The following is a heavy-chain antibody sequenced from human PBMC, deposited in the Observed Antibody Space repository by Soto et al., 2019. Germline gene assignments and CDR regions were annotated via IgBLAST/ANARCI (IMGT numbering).Heavy chain of an antibody. D-gene: IGHD2-2*01. J-gene: IGHJ4*02. CDR2: ISGSGAYT. Sequence: GGSLRLSCAASGFTFSTYAMNWVRQPPGKGLEWVSSISGSGAYTYYADSVQGRFTISRDNSKNTLNLQMNSLRAEDTAVYYCARDRPTYSTKYYFDYWGQGTLVTVYS. CDR1: GFTFSTYA. CDR3: ARDRPTYSTKYYFDY. V-gene: IGHV3-23*01.